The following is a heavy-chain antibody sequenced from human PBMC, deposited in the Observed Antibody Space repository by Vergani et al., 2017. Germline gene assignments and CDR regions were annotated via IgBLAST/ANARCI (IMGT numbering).Heavy chain of an antibody. J-gene: IGHJ4*02. Sequence: EVQLLESGGNLVQPGGSLRLSCAASGFTFTNFAMTWVRQAPGAGLEWVSGISGSGGFTYYADSVKGRFTISRDNSKNTMFLQMNNLRAEDTAVYYCAKDNVPGYYDSSGYCDYWGQGTLVTVSS. CDR2: ISGSGGFT. CDR1: GFTFTNFA. V-gene: IGHV3-23*01. D-gene: IGHD3-22*01. CDR3: AKDNVPGYYDSSGYCDY.